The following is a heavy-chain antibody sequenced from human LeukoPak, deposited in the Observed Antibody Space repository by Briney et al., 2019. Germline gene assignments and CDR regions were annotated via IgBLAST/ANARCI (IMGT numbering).Heavy chain of an antibody. Sequence: GGSLRLSCAASGFSFSDYWMSWVRQAPGKGLEWVANIKKDGSEKYCVDSVKGRFTISRDNAKNSLYLQMNSLRVEDTAVYYCARGGGHYEDFDYWGQGTLATVSS. CDR3: ARGGGHYEDFDY. J-gene: IGHJ4*02. CDR2: IKKDGSEK. D-gene: IGHD3-16*01. CDR1: GFSFSDYW. V-gene: IGHV3-7*01.